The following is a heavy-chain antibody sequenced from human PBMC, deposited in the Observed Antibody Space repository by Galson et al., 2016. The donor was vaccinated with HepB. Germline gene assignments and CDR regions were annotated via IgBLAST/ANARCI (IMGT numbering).Heavy chain of an antibody. CDR3: ASPSRGTVLQTYYYYGLDV. Sequence: CKASGGSFSGYVISWVRQAPGHGLEWMGGIIPIFNKPHYARTFQGSGTFTADRSTSTASMELTSLTSGDTAVYYCASPSRGTVLQTYYYYGLDVWGQGTPVIVSS. V-gene: IGHV1-69*06. CDR1: GGSFSGYV. D-gene: IGHD1-14*01. CDR2: IIPIFNKP. J-gene: IGHJ6*02.